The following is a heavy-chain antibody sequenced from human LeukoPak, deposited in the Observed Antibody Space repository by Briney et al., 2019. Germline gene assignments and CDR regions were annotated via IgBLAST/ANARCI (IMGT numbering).Heavy chain of an antibody. CDR2: ISWNSGSI. Sequence: GGSLRLSCAASGFTFDDYAMHWVRQAPGKGLEWVSGISWNSGSIGYADSVKGRSTISRDNAKNSLYLQMNSLRAEDTALYHCAKGFGELFHPPDYWGQGTLVTVSS. D-gene: IGHD3-10*01. CDR3: AKGFGELFHPPDY. V-gene: IGHV3-9*01. J-gene: IGHJ4*02. CDR1: GFTFDDYA.